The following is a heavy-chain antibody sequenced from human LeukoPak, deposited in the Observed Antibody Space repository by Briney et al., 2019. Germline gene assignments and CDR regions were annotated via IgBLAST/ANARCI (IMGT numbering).Heavy chain of an antibody. CDR1: GFIFSNAW. Sequence: GGSLRLSCAASGFIFSNAWMSWVRQAPGKGLEWVGHIKSKTDGGTTDYAAPVKGRFTISRDDSKNTLYLQMNSLKTEDTAVYYCIRYGYNLAEYYQHWGQGTLVTVSS. CDR3: IRYGYNLAEYYQH. D-gene: IGHD5-24*01. V-gene: IGHV3-15*07. J-gene: IGHJ1*01. CDR2: IKSKTDGGTT.